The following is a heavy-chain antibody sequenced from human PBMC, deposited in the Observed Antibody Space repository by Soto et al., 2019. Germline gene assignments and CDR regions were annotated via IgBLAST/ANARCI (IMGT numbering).Heavy chain of an antibody. CDR3: AKGTTVTTWRYVEL. Sequence: QEQLVESGGGVVQPGRSLRLSCEASRFAFSSYGMHWVRQAPGKGLEWVAVISYDGDYQNYADSVKGRFTISRDNSKNTMYLQMRSLRGEDTALYYCAKGTTVTTWRYVELWGRGTLVTVSS. D-gene: IGHD4-17*01. CDR1: RFAFSSYG. CDR2: ISYDGDYQ. V-gene: IGHV3-30*18. J-gene: IGHJ2*01.